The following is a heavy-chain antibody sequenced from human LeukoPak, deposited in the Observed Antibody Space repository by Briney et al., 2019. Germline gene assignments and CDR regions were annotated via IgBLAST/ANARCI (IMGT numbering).Heavy chain of an antibody. V-gene: IGHV4-34*01. CDR1: GGSFSGYY. Sequence: SETLSLTCAVYGGSFSGYYWSWIRQPPGKGLEWIGEINHSGSTNYNSSLKSRVTISVDTSKNQFSLKLSSVTAADTAVYYCARPLHPNRYCSGGSCYSFWFDPWGQGTLVTVPS. J-gene: IGHJ5*02. CDR3: ARPLHPNRYCSGGSCYSFWFDP. CDR2: INHSGST. D-gene: IGHD2-15*01.